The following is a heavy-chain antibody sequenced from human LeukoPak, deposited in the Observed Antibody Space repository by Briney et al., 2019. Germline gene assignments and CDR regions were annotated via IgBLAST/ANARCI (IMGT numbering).Heavy chain of an antibody. V-gene: IGHV4-34*01. CDR2: INHSGST. J-gene: IGHJ5*02. D-gene: IGHD3-10*01. Sequence: PSETLSLTCAVYGGSFSGYYWSWIRQPPGKGLEWIGEINHSGSTNYNPSLKSRVTISVDTSKNQFSLKLSSVTAADTVVYYCAARGGWFDPWGQGTLVTVSS. CDR3: AARGGWFDP. CDR1: GGSFSGYY.